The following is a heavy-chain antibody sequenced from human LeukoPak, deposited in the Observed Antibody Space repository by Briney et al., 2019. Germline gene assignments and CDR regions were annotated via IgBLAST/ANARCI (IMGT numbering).Heavy chain of an antibody. Sequence: SVKVSCKASGGTFSSYAISWVRQAPGQGLEWMGGIIPIFGTANYAQKFQGRVTITADESTSTAYMELSSLRSEDTAVYYCARDDCSGGSCYPDYWGQGTLVTVSS. CDR2: IIPIFGTA. V-gene: IGHV1-69*13. J-gene: IGHJ4*02. CDR3: ARDDCSGGSCYPDY. D-gene: IGHD2-15*01. CDR1: GGTFSSYA.